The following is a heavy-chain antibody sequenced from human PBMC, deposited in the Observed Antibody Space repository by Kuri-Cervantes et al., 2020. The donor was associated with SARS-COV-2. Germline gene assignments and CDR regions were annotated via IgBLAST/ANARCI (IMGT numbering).Heavy chain of an antibody. CDR2: IDWDDDK. J-gene: IGHJ5*02. CDR3: AHTPIRFLEWDNWFDP. Sequence: SGPTLVKPTQTLTLTCTFSGFSLSTSGMCVSWIRQPPGKALEWLARIDWDDDKYYSTSLKTRLTITKDTSKNQVVLTMTNMDPVDTATYYCAHTPIRFLEWDNWFDPWGQGTLVTVSS. CDR1: GFSLSTSGMC. D-gene: IGHD3-3*01. V-gene: IGHV2-70*12.